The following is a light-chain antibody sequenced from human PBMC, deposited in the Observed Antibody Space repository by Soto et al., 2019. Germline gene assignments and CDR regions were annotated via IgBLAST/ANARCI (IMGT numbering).Light chain of an antibody. CDR2: EVS. V-gene: IGLV2-14*01. J-gene: IGLJ2*01. CDR1: SSDVGSYKY. Sequence: QSVLTQPPSVSGSPGQSITISCTGSSSDVGSYKYVTWYQQYPGKAPKLIVYEVSNRPSGVSNRFSGSKSGNTASLTISGLQAVDEADYYCSSYTSRSTLVFGGGTKVTVL. CDR3: SSYTSRSTLV.